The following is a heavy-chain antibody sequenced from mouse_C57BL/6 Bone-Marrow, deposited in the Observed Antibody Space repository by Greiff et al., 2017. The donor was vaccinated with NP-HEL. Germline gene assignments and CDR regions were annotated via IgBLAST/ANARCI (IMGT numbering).Heavy chain of an antibody. CDR1: GFSLSTFGMG. CDR2: IWWDDDK. V-gene: IGHV8-8*01. J-gene: IGHJ2*01. D-gene: IGHD1-1*01. Sequence: QVQLKESGPGILQPSQTLSLTCSFSGFSLSTFGMGVGWIRQPSGKGLEWLAHIWWDDDKYYNPALKSRLTISKDTSKNHVFLKIANVDTADTATYYCARIGPYYYGSSYGFDYWGQGTTLTVSS. CDR3: ARIGPYYYGSSYGFDY.